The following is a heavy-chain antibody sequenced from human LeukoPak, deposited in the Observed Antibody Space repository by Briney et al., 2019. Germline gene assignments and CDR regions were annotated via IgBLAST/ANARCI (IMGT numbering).Heavy chain of an antibody. CDR1: GSSISSDYY. D-gene: IGHD3-3*01. CDR2: INHSGRT. CDR3: ARDHLANLASRLFDP. V-gene: IGHV4-38-2*02. Sequence: VKPSETLSLTCAVSGSSISSDYYWGWIRQPPGKGLEWIGSINHSGRTYYNPSLASRVTISVDTSKNQFSLKLSSVTAADTAVYYCARDHLANLASRLFDPWGQGTLVTVSS. J-gene: IGHJ5*02.